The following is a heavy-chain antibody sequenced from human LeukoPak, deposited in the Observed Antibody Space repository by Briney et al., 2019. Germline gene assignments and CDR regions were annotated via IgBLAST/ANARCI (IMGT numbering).Heavy chain of an antibody. V-gene: IGHV3-30-3*01. CDR2: ISYVGSDK. CDR1: GFTFSSYA. CDR3: ARGAGAAAGHTSRYYFDY. J-gene: IGHJ4*02. D-gene: IGHD6-13*01. Sequence: GGSLRLSCAASGFTFSSYAMHWVRQAPGKGLEWVAVISYVGSDKYYADSVKGRFTISRDNSKNTLYLQMNSLRAEDTAVYYCARGAGAAAGHTSRYYFDYWGQGTLVTVSS.